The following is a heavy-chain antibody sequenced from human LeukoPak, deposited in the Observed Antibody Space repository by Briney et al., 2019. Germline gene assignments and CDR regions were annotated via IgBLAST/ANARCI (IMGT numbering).Heavy chain of an antibody. D-gene: IGHD3-10*01. CDR2: INAGNGNT. CDR1: GYTFTSYA. V-gene: IGHV1-3*01. Sequence: ASVKVSCKASGYTFTSYAMHWVRQAPGQRLEWMGWINAGNGNTKYSQKFQGRVTITRDTSASIAYMELSSLRSEDTAVYYCAREDPPVLLWFGELRSAFDPWGQGTLVTVSS. J-gene: IGHJ5*02. CDR3: AREDPPVLLWFGELRSAFDP.